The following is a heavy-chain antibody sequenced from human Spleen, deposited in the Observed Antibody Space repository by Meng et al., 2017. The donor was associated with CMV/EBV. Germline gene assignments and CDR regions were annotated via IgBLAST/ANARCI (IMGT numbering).Heavy chain of an antibody. D-gene: IGHD3-3*01. CDR2: ISYDGSNK. Sequence: GGSLRLSCAASGFTFSTYAMHWVRQAPGKGLEWVAVISYDGSNKYYADSVTGRFTISRDNSKNTLYLQMNSLTAEDTAVYYCARDWDFWSGSAHHYYYYGMDVWGQGTTVTVSS. CDR1: GFTFSTYA. J-gene: IGHJ6*02. CDR3: ARDWDFWSGSAHHYYYYGMDV. V-gene: IGHV3-30-3*01.